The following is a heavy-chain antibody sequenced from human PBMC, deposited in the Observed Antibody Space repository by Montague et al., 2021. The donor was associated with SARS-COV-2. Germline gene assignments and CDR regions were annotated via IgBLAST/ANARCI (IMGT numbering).Heavy chain of an antibody. Sequence: SLRLSCAASGFTFSSYDMHWVRQATGKGLEWVSAIGTAGDTYYPGSVKGRFTISRENAKNSLYLQMNSLRAGDTAVYYCATGYSIGWSHQYYFDYWGQGTLVTVSS. J-gene: IGHJ4*02. CDR1: GFTFSSYD. CDR3: ATGYSIGWSHQYYFDY. V-gene: IGHV3-13*04. D-gene: IGHD6-19*01. CDR2: IGTAGDT.